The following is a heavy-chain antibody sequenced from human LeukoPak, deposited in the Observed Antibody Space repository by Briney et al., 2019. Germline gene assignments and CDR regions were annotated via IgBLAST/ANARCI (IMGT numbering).Heavy chain of an antibody. Sequence: GGSLRLSCAASGFTFSSYGMHWVRQAPGKGLEWVSAISGSGGSTYYADSVKGRFTISRDNSKNTLYLQMNSLRAEDTAVYYCARDLLYSGDDYWGQGTLVTVSS. CDR3: ARDLLYSGDDY. CDR1: GFTFSSYG. V-gene: IGHV3-23*01. CDR2: ISGSGGST. J-gene: IGHJ4*02. D-gene: IGHD2-21*01.